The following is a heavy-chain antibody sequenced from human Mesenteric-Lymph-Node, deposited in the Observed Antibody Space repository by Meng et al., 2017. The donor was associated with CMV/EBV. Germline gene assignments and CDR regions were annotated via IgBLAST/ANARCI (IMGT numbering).Heavy chain of an antibody. V-gene: IGHV1-58*01. Sequence: SVKVSCKASGFTFTTSAVQWVRQARGQRPEWIGWIVVGSGHTNYAQKFQERVTITRDMSTSTAYMEVSSLRSEDTAVYYCAATLSYSSSGYYGMDVWGQGTTVTVSS. CDR3: AATLSYSSSGYYGMDV. CDR2: IVVGSGHT. D-gene: IGHD6-13*01. J-gene: IGHJ6*02. CDR1: GFTFTTSA.